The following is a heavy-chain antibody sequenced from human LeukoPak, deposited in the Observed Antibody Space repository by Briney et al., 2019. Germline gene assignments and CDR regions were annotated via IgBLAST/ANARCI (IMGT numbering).Heavy chain of an antibody. CDR3: AKSRYDFWSGKLDY. CDR2: ISYDGSNK. J-gene: IGHJ4*02. Sequence: GGSLRLSCAASGFTFSSYAMHWVRQAPGKGLEWVAVISYDGSNKYYADSVKGRFTISRDNSKNTLYLQMNSLRAEDTAVYYCAKSRYDFWSGKLDYWGQGTLVTVSS. CDR1: GFTFSSYA. V-gene: IGHV3-30-3*02. D-gene: IGHD3-3*01.